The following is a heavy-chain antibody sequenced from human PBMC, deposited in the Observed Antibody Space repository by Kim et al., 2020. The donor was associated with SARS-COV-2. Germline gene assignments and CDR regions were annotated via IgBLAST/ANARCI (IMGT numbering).Heavy chain of an antibody. V-gene: IGHV3-23*01. CDR2: IGPGGANT. CDR1: GFAFSDFA. D-gene: IGHD1-1*01. CDR3: ERGSSGIRWFDP. J-gene: IGHJ5*02. Sequence: GGSLRLSCAASGFAFSDFAMTWVRQAPGKGLEWVSTIGPGGANTYYTDSVKGRFTISRDNSKNTLYLQMNSLRAEDTAVYYCERGSSGIRWFDPWGQGTPVTVSS.